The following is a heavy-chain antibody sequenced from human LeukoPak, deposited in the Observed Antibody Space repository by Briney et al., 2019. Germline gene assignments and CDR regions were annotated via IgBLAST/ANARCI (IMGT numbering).Heavy chain of an antibody. CDR3: AKGGYYDSSGYYGY. V-gene: IGHV3-23*01. D-gene: IGHD3-22*01. Sequence: GGSLRLSCAASGFTFSSYAMSWVRQAPGKWLEWVSAISGSGGSTYYADSVKGRFTISRDNSKNTLYLQMNSLRAEDTAVYYCAKGGYYDSSGYYGYWGQGTLVTVSS. CDR1: GFTFSSYA. CDR2: ISGSGGST. J-gene: IGHJ4*02.